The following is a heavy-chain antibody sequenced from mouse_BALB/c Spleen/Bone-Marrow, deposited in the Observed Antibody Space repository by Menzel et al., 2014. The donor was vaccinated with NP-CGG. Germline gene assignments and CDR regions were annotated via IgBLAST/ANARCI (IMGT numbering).Heavy chain of an antibody. J-gene: IGHJ2*01. D-gene: IGHD2-10*02. V-gene: IGHV14-4*02. CDR1: GFNIKDYY. CDR3: NGGYGNYGY. CDR2: IDPENGDT. Sequence: VQLQQSGAELVRSGASVKLSCTASGFNIKDYYMHWVKQRPEQGLEWIGWIDPENGDTEYAPKFQGKATMTADTSSNTAYLQLSGLTSEDTAVYYRNGGYGNYGYWGQGTTLTVSS.